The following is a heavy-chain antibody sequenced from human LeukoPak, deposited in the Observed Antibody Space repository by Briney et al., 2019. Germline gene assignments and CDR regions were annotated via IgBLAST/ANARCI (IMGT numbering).Heavy chain of an antibody. CDR2: INPNSGGT. V-gene: IGHV1-2*02. CDR1: GYTFTGYY. J-gene: IGHJ4*02. CDR3: ASRVGKRFY. Sequence: ATVKVSCKASGYTFTGYYMHWMRQAPGQGLEWMGWINPNSGGTNYAQKFQGRVTMTRNTSISTAYMELSSLRSEDTAVYYCASRVGKRFYWGQGTLVTVSS. D-gene: IGHD1-26*01.